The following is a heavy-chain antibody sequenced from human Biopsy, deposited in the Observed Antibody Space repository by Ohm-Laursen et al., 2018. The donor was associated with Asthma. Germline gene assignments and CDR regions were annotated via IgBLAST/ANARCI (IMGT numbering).Heavy chain of an antibody. D-gene: IGHD4-17*01. Sequence: PSETLSLTCTVSGGSMSSSSYYWGWIRQHPGKGLEWIGYIYYSGSTYYNPSLKSRVSILIDTSKNQFSLRLSSVTAADTAVYYCARTTYGDDGFDPWGQGTLVTVSS. J-gene: IGHJ5*02. CDR2: IYYSGST. CDR3: ARTTYGDDGFDP. V-gene: IGHV4-31*03. CDR1: GGSMSSSSYY.